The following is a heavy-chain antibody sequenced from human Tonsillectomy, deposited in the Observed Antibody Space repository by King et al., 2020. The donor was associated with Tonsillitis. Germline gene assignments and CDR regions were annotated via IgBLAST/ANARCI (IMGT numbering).Heavy chain of an antibody. Sequence: VQLVESGAEVKKPGESLRISCKGSGYSFTSYWISWVRQMPGKGLEWMGRIDPSDSYTNYSPSFQGHVTISADKSISTAYLQWSSLKASDTAMYYCARLYGSGSYYYGMDVWGQGTTVTVSS. J-gene: IGHJ6*02. D-gene: IGHD3-10*01. CDR1: GYSFTSYW. V-gene: IGHV5-10-1*03. CDR3: ARLYGSGSYYYGMDV. CDR2: IDPSDSYT.